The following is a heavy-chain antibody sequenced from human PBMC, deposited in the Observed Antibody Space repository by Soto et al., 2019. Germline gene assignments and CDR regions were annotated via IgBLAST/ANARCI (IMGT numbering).Heavy chain of an antibody. CDR3: ARVSGSYYYGMDV. V-gene: IGHV4-4*02. CDR1: GGSISSSNW. D-gene: IGHD1-26*01. Sequence: QVQLQESGPGLVKPSGTLSLTCAVSGGSISSSNWWSWVRQPPGKGLEWIGEIYHSGSTNYNPSRTSRVRISVDKSKNQGSLKLSSVTAADTAVYYCARVSGSYYYGMDVWGQGTTVTVSS. CDR2: IYHSGST. J-gene: IGHJ6*02.